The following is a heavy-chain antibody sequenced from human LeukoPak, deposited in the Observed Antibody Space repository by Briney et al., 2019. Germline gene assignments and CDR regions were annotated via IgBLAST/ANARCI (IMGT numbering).Heavy chain of an antibody. J-gene: IGHJ4*02. CDR1: GFTFSSYS. V-gene: IGHV3-21*01. Sequence: GSLRLSCAASGFTFSSYSMNWVRQAPGKGLEWVSSISSSSSYIYYADSVKGRFTISRDNAKNSLYLQMNSLRAEDTAVYYCARASTTVGVSINYWGQGTLVTVSS. CDR2: ISSSSSYI. CDR3: ARASTTVGVSINY. D-gene: IGHD3-10*01.